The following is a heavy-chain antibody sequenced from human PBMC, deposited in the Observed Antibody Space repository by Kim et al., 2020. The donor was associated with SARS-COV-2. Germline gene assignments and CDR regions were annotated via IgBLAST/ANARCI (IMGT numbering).Heavy chain of an antibody. Sequence: KGRLTISRDNAKNSLYLQMNSLRAEDTALYYCAKDSSAYYGSGSSYGMDVWGQGTTVTVSS. V-gene: IGHV3-9*01. CDR3: AKDSSAYYGSGSSYGMDV. J-gene: IGHJ6*02. D-gene: IGHD3-10*01.